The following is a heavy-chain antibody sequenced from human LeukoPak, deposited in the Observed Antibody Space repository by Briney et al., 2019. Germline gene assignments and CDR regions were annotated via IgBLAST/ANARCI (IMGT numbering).Heavy chain of an antibody. D-gene: IGHD5-24*01. CDR2: INPNSGGT. CDR1: GYTFTGYY. Sequence: ASVKVSCKASGYTFTGYYMHWVRQAPGQGLEWMGWINPNSGGTNYAQKFQGRVTMTRDTSISTAYTELSRLRSDDTAVYYCARVEMATIRAFDYWGQGTLVTVSS. V-gene: IGHV1-2*02. J-gene: IGHJ4*02. CDR3: ARVEMATIRAFDY.